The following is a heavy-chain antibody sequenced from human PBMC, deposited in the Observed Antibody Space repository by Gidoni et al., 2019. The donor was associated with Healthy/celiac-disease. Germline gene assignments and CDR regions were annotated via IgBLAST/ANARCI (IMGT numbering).Heavy chain of an antibody. Sequence: QVQLVESGGGVVQPGRSLRLSCAASGFTFSSYAMHWVRQAPGKGLEWVAVISYDGSNKYYADSVKGRFTISRDNSKNTLYLQMNSLRAEDTAVYYCARGEAWADYWGQGTLVTVSS. D-gene: IGHD7-27*01. J-gene: IGHJ4*02. V-gene: IGHV3-30-3*01. CDR1: GFTFSSYA. CDR3: ARGEAWADY. CDR2: ISYDGSNK.